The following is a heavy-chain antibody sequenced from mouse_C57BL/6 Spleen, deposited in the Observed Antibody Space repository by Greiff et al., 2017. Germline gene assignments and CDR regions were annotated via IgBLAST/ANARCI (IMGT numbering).Heavy chain of an antibody. J-gene: IGHJ2*01. D-gene: IGHD2-1*01. V-gene: IGHV3-6*01. CDR1: GYSITSGYY. CDR2: ISYDGSN. Sequence: EVQLQQPGPGLVKPSQSLSLTCSVTGYSITSGYYWNWIRQFPGNILEWMGYISYDGSNNYNHSLKNRISITRETSTNQLFLKLNSVTTEDTATYYCARFYYGTLFDYWGQGTTLTVSS. CDR3: ARFYYGTLFDY.